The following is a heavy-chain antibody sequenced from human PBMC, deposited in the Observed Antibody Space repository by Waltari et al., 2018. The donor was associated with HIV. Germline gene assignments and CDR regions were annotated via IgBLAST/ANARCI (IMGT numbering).Heavy chain of an antibody. CDR2: ISSMSITI. D-gene: IGHD3-22*01. Sequence: EVQLVESGGGLVQPGGFLRLSCAASGFSFTSFGMHWVRQAPGKGLEWVAFISSMSITIYYADSVKGRFTISRDNAKNSLYLQMNSLRAEDTAVYYCARETYYYDSSGPYFDDWGQGTLVTVSS. V-gene: IGHV3-48*01. CDR3: ARETYYYDSSGPYFDD. J-gene: IGHJ4*02. CDR1: GFSFTSFG.